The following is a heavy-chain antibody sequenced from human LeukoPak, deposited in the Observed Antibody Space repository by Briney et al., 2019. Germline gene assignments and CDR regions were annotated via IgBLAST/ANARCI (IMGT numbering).Heavy chain of an antibody. CDR2: INHSGST. Sequence: SETLSLTCAVYGGSFSGYYWSWLRQPPGKGLEWIGEINHSGSTNYNPSLKSRVTISVDTSKNQFSLKLSSVTAADTAVYYCARGPVVVATTPYYYYGMDVWSQGTTVTVSS. CDR3: ARGPVVVATTPYYYYGMDV. V-gene: IGHV4-34*01. CDR1: GGSFSGYY. D-gene: IGHD2-15*01. J-gene: IGHJ6*02.